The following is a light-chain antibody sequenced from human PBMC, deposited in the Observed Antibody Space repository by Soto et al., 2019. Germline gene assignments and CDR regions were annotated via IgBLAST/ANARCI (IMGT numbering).Light chain of an antibody. Sequence: QSVLTQPPSVSGAPGQRVTISCTGSSSNIGAGFDVHWYQQLPGTAPKLLIFGNNNRPSGVPDRFSGSKSGTSASLAITGLQAEDEGDYYCQSFDNNLRRVFGPGTQLTVL. V-gene: IGLV1-40*01. CDR1: SSNIGAGFD. J-gene: IGLJ1*01. CDR3: QSFDNNLRRV. CDR2: GNN.